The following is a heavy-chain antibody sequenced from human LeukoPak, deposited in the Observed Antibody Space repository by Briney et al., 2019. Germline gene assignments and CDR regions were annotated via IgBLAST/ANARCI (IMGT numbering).Heavy chain of an antibody. V-gene: IGHV1-8*03. CDR3: ARGPITIFGVVEYYFDY. Sequence: ASVKVSCKASGYTFTSYDINWVRQATGQGLEWMGWMNPNSGNTGYAQKFQGRVTITRNTSISTAYMELSSLRSEDTAVYYCARGPITIFGVVEYYFDYWGQGTLVTVSS. CDR2: MNPNSGNT. J-gene: IGHJ4*02. CDR1: GYTFTSYD. D-gene: IGHD3-3*01.